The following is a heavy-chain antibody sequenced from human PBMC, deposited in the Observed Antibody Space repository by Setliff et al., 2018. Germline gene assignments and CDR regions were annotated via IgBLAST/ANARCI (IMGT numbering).Heavy chain of an antibody. D-gene: IGHD6-13*01. CDR2: ISTYNGHT. Sequence: ASVKVSCKTSDYILTSYGLSWVRQAPGQGLDWMGWISTYNGHTNYAQKLQGRVTMTTDTSTRTAYMELRSLRSDDTAVYFCSRLVRFCTSIVCQRLSGDDYWGQGTLVTVSS. V-gene: IGHV1-18*01. J-gene: IGHJ4*02. CDR3: SRLVRFCTSIVCQRLSGDDY. CDR1: DYILTSYG.